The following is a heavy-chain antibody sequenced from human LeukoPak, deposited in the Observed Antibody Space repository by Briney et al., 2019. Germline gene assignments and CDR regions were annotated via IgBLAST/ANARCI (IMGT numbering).Heavy chain of an antibody. J-gene: IGHJ4*02. D-gene: IGHD5-12*01. CDR1: GFTFDDYA. V-gene: IGHV3-9*01. Sequence: PGGSLRLSCAASGFTFDDYAMHWVRQAPGKGLEWVSGISWNSGSIGYADSVKGRFTISRDNAKNSLYLQMNSLRAEDTALYYCAKGGWSGYDWLDYWGQGTLVTVSS. CDR2: ISWNSGSI. CDR3: AKGGWSGYDWLDY.